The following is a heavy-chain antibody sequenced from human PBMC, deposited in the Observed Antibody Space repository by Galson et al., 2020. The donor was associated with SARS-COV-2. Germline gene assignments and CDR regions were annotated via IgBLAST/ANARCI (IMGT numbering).Heavy chain of an antibody. J-gene: IGHJ4*02. V-gene: IGHV4-59*01. D-gene: IGHD5-18*01. Sequence: ETSETLSLTCTVSGDSISVYYWSWIRQPPGKGLEWIGYIYYTGSTDYNPSLKSRVTISVDTSKNQFSLKLSSVTAADTAVYYCARYTYGRLHFDYWGQGTLVTVSS. CDR3: ARYTYGRLHFDY. CDR1: GDSISVYY. CDR2: IYYTGST.